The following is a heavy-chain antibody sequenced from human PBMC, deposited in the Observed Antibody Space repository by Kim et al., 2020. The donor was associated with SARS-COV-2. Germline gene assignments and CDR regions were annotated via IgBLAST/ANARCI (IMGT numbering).Heavy chain of an antibody. Sequence: VKGRFTISTDNAKNSLYLQMNSLRAEDTAVYYCARGGNYVAYYYYGMDVWGQGTTVTVSS. V-gene: IGHV3-7*04. D-gene: IGHD4-4*01. CDR3: ARGGNYVAYYYYGMDV. J-gene: IGHJ6*02.